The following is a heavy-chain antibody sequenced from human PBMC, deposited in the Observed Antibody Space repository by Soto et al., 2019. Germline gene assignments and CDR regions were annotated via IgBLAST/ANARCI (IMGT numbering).Heavy chain of an antibody. V-gene: IGHV3-11*06. J-gene: IGHJ6*02. Sequence: GGSLRLSCEAVGFTFSDYYMNWIRQAPGKGLEWISYSSSTGRYTNYADSVRGRFTISRDNAKNSLYLQMNSLRAEDTAVYYCAILTKPTAVTTAFRGGYGLDVWGQGTTVTVSS. CDR3: AILTKPTAVTTAFRGGYGLDV. CDR2: SSSTGRYT. D-gene: IGHD4-17*01. CDR1: GFTFSDYY.